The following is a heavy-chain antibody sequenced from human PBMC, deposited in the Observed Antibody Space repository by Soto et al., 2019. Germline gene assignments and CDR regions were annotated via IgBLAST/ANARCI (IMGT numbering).Heavy chain of an antibody. D-gene: IGHD5-18*01. CDR3: ARDVDTAMVNDY. V-gene: IGHV3-33*01. CDR1: GFTFSSYG. J-gene: IGHJ4*02. CDR2: IWYDGSNK. Sequence: PGGSLRLSCAASGFTFSSYGMHWVRQAPGKGLEWVAVIWYDGSNKYYADSVKGRFTISRDNSKNTLYLQMNSLRAEDTAVYYCARDVDTAMVNDYWGQGTLVTVSS.